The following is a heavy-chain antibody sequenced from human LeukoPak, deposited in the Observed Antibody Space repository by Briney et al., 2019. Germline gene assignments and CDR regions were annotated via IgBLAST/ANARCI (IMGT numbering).Heavy chain of an antibody. J-gene: IGHJ2*01. V-gene: IGHV4-59*01. Sequence: SEALSLTCTVSGGSISSYYWSWIRQPPGKGLEWIGYIYYSGSTNYNPSLKSRVTISVGTSKNQFSLKLSSVTAADTAVYYCARGAEYSSGWPEDWYFDLWGRGTLVTVSS. CDR2: IYYSGST. D-gene: IGHD6-19*01. CDR1: GGSISSYY. CDR3: ARGAEYSSGWPEDWYFDL.